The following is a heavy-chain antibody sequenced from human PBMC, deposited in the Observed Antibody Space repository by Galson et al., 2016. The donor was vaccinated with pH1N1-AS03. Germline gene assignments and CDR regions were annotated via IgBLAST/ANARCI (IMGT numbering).Heavy chain of an antibody. CDR3: ARWGLELPLDY. J-gene: IGHJ4*02. D-gene: IGHD2-21*01. CDR1: GVSISSSSYY. V-gene: IGHV4-61*02. Sequence: LSLTCTVSGVSISSSSYYWSWIRQPAGKGLEWIGRIYTRGSPNYNPSLKSRVTISLDTSKNQFSLKLSSVTAADTAAYYCARWGLELPLDYWGQGTLVTVSS. CDR2: IYTRGSP.